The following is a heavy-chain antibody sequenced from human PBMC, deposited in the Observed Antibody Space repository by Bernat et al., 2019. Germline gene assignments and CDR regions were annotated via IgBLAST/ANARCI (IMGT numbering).Heavy chain of an antibody. D-gene: IGHD3-10*01. J-gene: IGHJ4*02. CDR1: GFTFSSYA. V-gene: IGHV3-30-3*01. CDR2: ISYDGSNK. Sequence: QVQLVESGGGVVQPGRSLRLSCAASGFTFSSYAMHWVRQAPGKGLEWVAVISYDGSNKYYADSVKGRFTISRDNSKNTLYLQMNSLRAEDTAVYYCARLAQFGEYAGDYWGQGTLVTVSS. CDR3: ARLAQFGEYAGDY.